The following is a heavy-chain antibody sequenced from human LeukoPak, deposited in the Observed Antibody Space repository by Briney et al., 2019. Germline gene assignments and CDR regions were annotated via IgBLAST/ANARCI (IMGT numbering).Heavy chain of an antibody. V-gene: IGHV1-69*05. CDR2: IIPIFGTV. Sequence: GSSVKVSCKASGGTFSRFAISWVRQAPGQGLEWMGGIIPIFGTVYAQKFQGRVTITRDESTSTAYMELSSLRSEDTAVYYCAKDGGIVIVPVTIGGGYYYHMDVWGKGTTVTVSS. J-gene: IGHJ6*04. CDR1: GGTFSRFA. D-gene: IGHD2-2*01. CDR3: AKDGGIVIVPVTIGGGYYYHMDV.